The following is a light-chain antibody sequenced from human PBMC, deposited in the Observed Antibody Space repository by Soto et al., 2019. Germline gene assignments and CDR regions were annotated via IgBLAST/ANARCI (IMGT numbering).Light chain of an antibody. CDR1: QNISTW. V-gene: IGKV1-5*01. CDR2: DVS. J-gene: IGKJ1*01. Sequence: DIQMNQSPSTLSASVGDRVTITCRPSQNISTWLAWYHQKSGKAPKLLIYDVSNLESGVPSRFSGSVSGIEFSLTIRSLQTDDFATYYCQQYDSYRTFGQGTQVEIK. CDR3: QQYDSYRT.